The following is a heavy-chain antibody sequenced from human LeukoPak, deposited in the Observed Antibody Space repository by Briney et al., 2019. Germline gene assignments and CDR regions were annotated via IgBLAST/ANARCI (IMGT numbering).Heavy chain of an antibody. J-gene: IGHJ5*02. D-gene: IGHD6-13*01. CDR2: ISGSGGST. Sequence: PGGSLRLSCAASGFTFSSYAMSWVRQAPGKGLEWVSAISGSGGSTYYADSVKGRFTISRDNSKNTLYLQMNSLRAEDTAVYYCAKDRRVGIAAAGTCWFDPWGQGTLVTVSS. CDR3: AKDRRVGIAAAGTCWFDP. V-gene: IGHV3-23*01. CDR1: GFTFSSYA.